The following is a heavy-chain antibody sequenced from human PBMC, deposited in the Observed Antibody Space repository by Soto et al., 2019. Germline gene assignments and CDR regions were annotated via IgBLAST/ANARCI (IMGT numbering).Heavy chain of an antibody. CDR2: IRFDGSNE. Sequence: GGSLRLSCAASGFTFCCYAMSWVRLAPGKGLEWVAIIRFDGSNEEYANSVKGRFTISRDKSKNTLYLQMNTLGAEDTAVYYCARDGIGGTVFRGYLDYWGRGTVVTVSS. J-gene: IGHJ4*02. CDR1: GFTFCCYA. V-gene: IGHV3-33*08. D-gene: IGHD1-7*01. CDR3: ARDGIGGTVFRGYLDY.